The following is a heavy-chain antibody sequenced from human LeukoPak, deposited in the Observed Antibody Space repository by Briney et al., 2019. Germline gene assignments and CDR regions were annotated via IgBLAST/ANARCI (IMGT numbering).Heavy chain of an antibody. J-gene: IGHJ3*02. Sequence: PGGSLRLSCAASGFTFSSYWMSWVRQAPGKGREWVANIKQDGSEKYYVDSVKGRFTISRDNAKNSLYLQMNSLRAEDTAVYYCARDSNRLYYYDSSGYGGAFDIWGQGTMVTVSS. D-gene: IGHD3-22*01. CDR3: ARDSNRLYYYDSSGYGGAFDI. CDR2: IKQDGSEK. V-gene: IGHV3-7*01. CDR1: GFTFSSYW.